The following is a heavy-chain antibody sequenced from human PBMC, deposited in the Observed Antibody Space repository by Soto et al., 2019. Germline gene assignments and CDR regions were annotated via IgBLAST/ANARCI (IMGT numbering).Heavy chain of an antibody. CDR2: IYHTGST. Sequence: SETLSLTCTVSVSGDSISGYYWGWIRQPPGKGLEWIGYIYHTGSTYYNPSLKSRVTISVDRSKNQFSLKLSSVTAADTAVYYCARDYGDYRLALDLWGQGTLVTVSS. D-gene: IGHD4-17*01. J-gene: IGHJ5*02. V-gene: IGHV4-59*12. CDR3: ARDYGDYRLALDL. CDR1: GDSISGYY.